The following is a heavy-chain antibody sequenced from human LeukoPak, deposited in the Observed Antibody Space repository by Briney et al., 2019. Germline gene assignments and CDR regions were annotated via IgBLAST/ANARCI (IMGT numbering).Heavy chain of an antibody. D-gene: IGHD3-10*01. CDR1: GYSISSGYY. Sequence: SETLSLTCTVSGYSISSGYYWGWIRQPPGKGLEWIGSIYHSGSTYYNPSLKSRVTISVDTSKNQFSLKLSSVTAADTAVYYCARQLAGFGDYGDYFDYWGQGTLVTVSS. CDR3: ARQLAGFGDYGDYFDY. V-gene: IGHV4-38-2*02. J-gene: IGHJ4*02. CDR2: IYHSGST.